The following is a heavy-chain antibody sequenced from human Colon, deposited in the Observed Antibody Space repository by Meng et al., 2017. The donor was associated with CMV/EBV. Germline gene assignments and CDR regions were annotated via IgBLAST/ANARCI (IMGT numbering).Heavy chain of an antibody. V-gene: IGHV6-1*01. J-gene: IGHJ4*02. Sequence: AISGDSVSSNSAAWNWIRQSTSRGLEWLRRTYYRSKWYNDYAVSVKSRIIINPDTSKNQFSLQLNSVTPEDTAVYYCASGVGNFDYWGQGTLVTVSS. CDR3: ASGVGNFDY. D-gene: IGHD2-15*01. CDR2: TYYRSKWYN. CDR1: GDSVSSNSAA.